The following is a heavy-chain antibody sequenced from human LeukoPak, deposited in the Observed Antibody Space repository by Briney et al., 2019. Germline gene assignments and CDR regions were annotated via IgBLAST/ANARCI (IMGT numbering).Heavy chain of an antibody. CDR2: INHSGST. Sequence: SETLSLTCAVYGGSFSGYYWSWIRQPPGKGLEWIGEINHSGSTNYNPSLKSRVTISVDTSKNQFSLKLSSVTAADTAVYYCARQWVRRAQRGGYYYYMDVWGKGTTVTVSS. J-gene: IGHJ6*03. CDR3: ARQWVRRAQRGGYYYYMDV. D-gene: IGHD1-26*01. CDR1: GGSFSGYY. V-gene: IGHV4-34*01.